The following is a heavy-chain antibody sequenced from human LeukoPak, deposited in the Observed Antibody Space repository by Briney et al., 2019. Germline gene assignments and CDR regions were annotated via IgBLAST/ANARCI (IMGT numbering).Heavy chain of an antibody. V-gene: IGHV3-33*01. CDR2: IWYDGSNK. Sequence: GGSLRLSCAASGFTFSSYGMHWVRQAPGKGLEWVAVIWYDGSNKYYVDSVKGRFTISRDNSKNTLYLQMNSLRAEDTAVYYCAREGSSGYYYPNFDYWGQGTLVTVSS. J-gene: IGHJ4*02. CDR3: AREGSSGYYYPNFDY. CDR1: GFTFSSYG. D-gene: IGHD3-22*01.